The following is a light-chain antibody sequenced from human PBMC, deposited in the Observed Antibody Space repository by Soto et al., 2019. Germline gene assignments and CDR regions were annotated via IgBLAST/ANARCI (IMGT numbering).Light chain of an antibody. CDR3: QRYNIWPTWT. J-gene: IGKJ1*01. CDR2: GAS. Sequence: EIVMTQSPGTLSVSPGERATLSCRVSQSVGSNLAWYQQKPGQAPRLLIYGASTRATGIPVRFAGSGSGTEFTLTISSLQSVDFAVYYCQRYNIWPTWTFGRGSKVEIK. CDR1: QSVGSN. V-gene: IGKV3-15*01.